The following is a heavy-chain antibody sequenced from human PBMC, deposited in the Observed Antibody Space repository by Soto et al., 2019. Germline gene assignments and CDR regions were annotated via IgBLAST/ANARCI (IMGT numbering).Heavy chain of an antibody. D-gene: IGHD6-19*01. CDR2: IVVGSGNT. Sequence: QMQLVQSGPEVKKPGTSVKFSCKASGFTFTSSAVQWVRQARGQRLEWIGWIVVGSGNTNYAQKFQERVTITRDMSTSTAYMELSSLRSEDTAVYYCAASTPRGGSGSPSWGQGTLVTVSS. CDR3: AASTPRGGSGSPS. J-gene: IGHJ4*02. CDR1: GFTFTSSA. V-gene: IGHV1-58*01.